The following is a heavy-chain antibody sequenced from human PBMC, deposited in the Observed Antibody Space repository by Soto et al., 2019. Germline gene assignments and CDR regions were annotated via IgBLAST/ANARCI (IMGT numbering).Heavy chain of an antibody. V-gene: IGHV4-39*01. CDR1: GASISVHSYY. D-gene: IGHD1-20*01. Sequence: SETLSLTCTVSGASISVHSYYWTWVRQPPGKGLEWIGSSYYSGTTDFNPSLKSRATISVDTSQNQFSLRLTSVTDADTAIYYCTRRYNWNDNYFEPWGPGALVTVSS. CDR2: SYYSGTT. J-gene: IGHJ5*02. CDR3: TRRYNWNDNYFEP.